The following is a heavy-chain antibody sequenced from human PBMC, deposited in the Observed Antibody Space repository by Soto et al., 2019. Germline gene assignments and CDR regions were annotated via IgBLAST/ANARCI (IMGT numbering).Heavy chain of an antibody. CDR2: INPNSGGT. V-gene: IGHV1-2*02. J-gene: IGHJ4*02. D-gene: IGHD3-22*01. CDR1: GYTFTSYG. Sequence: SVKVSCKASGYTFTSYGISWVRQAPGQGLEWMGWINPNSGGTKSAQKFQGRVTMTRDTSISTAYMELSRLRSDDTAVYYCARRKGDYYDSSGYHYYFDYWGQGTLVTVSA. CDR3: ARRKGDYYDSSGYHYYFDY.